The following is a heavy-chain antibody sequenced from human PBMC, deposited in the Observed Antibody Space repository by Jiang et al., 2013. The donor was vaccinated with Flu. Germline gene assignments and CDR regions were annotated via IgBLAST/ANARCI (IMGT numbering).Heavy chain of an antibody. D-gene: IGHD1-26*01. J-gene: IGHJ4*02. V-gene: IGHV3-48*01. CDR2: IRRSSSTI. Sequence: QLLESGGGLVQPGGSLRLSCAAYGFTFSSYSVNWVRQAPGKGLEWVSYIRRSSSTIYYADSVKGRFTISRDNAKNSVYLQMNSLRAEDTAVYYCARWDPGDYWGQGT. CDR3: ARWDPGDY. CDR1: GFTFSSYS.